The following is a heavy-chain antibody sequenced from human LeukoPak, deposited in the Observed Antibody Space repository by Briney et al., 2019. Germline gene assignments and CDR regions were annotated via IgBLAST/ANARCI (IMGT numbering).Heavy chain of an antibody. D-gene: IGHD2-15*01. Sequence: SETLSLTCTVSGGSISSYYWGWIRQPPGKGLEWIGSIYYSGSTYYNPSLKSRVTISVDTSKNQFSLKLSSVTAADTAVYYCARDHVVEGYCSGGSCSNPFFDYWGQGTLVTVSS. CDR1: GGSISSYY. CDR3: ARDHVVEGYCSGGSCSNPFFDY. J-gene: IGHJ4*02. CDR2: IYYSGST. V-gene: IGHV4-39*07.